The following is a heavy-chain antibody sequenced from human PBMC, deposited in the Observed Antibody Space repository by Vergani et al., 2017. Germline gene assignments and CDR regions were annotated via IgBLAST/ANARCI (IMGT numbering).Heavy chain of an antibody. D-gene: IGHD2-2*01. CDR2: INPNRGGT. CDR3: ARDGPGPNCSSTSCHYYYYYYMDV. Sequence: QVQLVQSGAEVKKPGASVKVSCKASGYTFTGYYMHWVRQAPGQGLEWMGWINPNRGGTNYAQKFQGRVTMTRDTSISTAYMELSRLRSDDTAVYYCARDGPGPNCSSTSCHYYYYYYMDVWGKGTTVTVSS. J-gene: IGHJ6*03. V-gene: IGHV1-2*02. CDR1: GYTFTGYY.